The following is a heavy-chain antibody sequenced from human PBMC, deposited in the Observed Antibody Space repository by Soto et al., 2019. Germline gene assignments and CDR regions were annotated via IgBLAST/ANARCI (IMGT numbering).Heavy chain of an antibody. CDR3: ARGSPMVRGVISYYYYGMDV. CDR1: GYTFTSYG. CDR2: ISAYNGNT. Sequence: GASLKVSCKASGYTFTSYGISWVRQAPGQGLEWMGWISAYNGNTNYAQKLQGRVTMTTDTSTSTAYMELRSLRSDDTAVYYCARGSPMVRGVISYYYYGMDVWGQGTTVTVSS. J-gene: IGHJ6*02. D-gene: IGHD3-10*01. V-gene: IGHV1-18*01.